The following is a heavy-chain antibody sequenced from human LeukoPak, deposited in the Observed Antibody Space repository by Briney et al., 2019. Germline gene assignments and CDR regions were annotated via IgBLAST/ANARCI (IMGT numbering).Heavy chain of an antibody. V-gene: IGHV1-18*01. CDR2: ISAYNGNT. CDR1: GYTFTGYG. J-gene: IGHJ4*02. CDR3: ARDRVTSIVAGIDY. Sequence: ASVKVSCKASGYTFTGYGISWVRQAPGQGLEWMGWISAYNGNTKYAQKFQGRVTMTRDTSTSTAYMELRSLRSDDTAIYYCARDRVTSIVAGIDYWGQGNLVTVSS. D-gene: IGHD3-22*01.